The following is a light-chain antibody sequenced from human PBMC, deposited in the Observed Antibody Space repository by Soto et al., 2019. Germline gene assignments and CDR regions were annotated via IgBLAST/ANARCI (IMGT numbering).Light chain of an antibody. CDR2: GAS. CDR3: QQYNNLPPLT. J-gene: IGKJ4*01. CDR1: QTVTTN. V-gene: IGKV3-15*01. Sequence: EIVMTQSPATLSVSPGERATLSCRDRQTVTTNLAWYQQKPGQAPRLLTYGASTRATGVAARFSGSGCGTEFTLTISSLQSEDFAVYYCQQYNNLPPLTFGGGTKVEIK.